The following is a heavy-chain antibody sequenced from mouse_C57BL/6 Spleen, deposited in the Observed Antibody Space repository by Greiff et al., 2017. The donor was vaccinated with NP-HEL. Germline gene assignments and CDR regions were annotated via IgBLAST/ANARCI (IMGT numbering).Heavy chain of an antibody. Sequence: VQLQQSGAELARPGASVKMSCKASGYTFTSYTMHWVKQRPGQGLEWIGYINTSSGYTKYNQKFKDKATLTADKSYSTAYMQLSSLTSEDSAVYYCARDDDYDYGWFAYWGQGTLVTVSA. CDR3: ARDDDYDYGWFAY. J-gene: IGHJ3*01. V-gene: IGHV1-4*01. CDR1: GYTFTSYT. D-gene: IGHD2-4*01. CDR2: INTSSGYT.